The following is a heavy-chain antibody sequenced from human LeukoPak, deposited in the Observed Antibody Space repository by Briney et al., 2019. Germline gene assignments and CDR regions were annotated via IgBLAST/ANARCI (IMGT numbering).Heavy chain of an antibody. CDR2: ISYDGSNK. CDR1: GFTFSSYA. Sequence: GRSLRLSCAASGFTFSSYAMHWVRQAPGKWLEWVAVISYDGSNKYYADSVKGRFTISRDNSKNTLYLQMNSLRAEDTAVYYCARVMFITTEPHGWFDPWGQGTLVTVSS. J-gene: IGHJ5*02. D-gene: IGHD3-22*01. V-gene: IGHV3-30*01. CDR3: ARVMFITTEPHGWFDP.